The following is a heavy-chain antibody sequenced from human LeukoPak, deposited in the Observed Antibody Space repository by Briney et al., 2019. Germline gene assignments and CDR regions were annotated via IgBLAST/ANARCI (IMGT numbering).Heavy chain of an antibody. V-gene: IGHV3-48*01. CDR3: ARDRDYSFDY. CDR2: ISNTV. J-gene: IGHJ4*02. CDR1: GFTFSSYS. Sequence: GGSLRLSCAASGFTFSSYSMNWVRQAPGKGLEWVSYISNTVSYVDSVRGRFTISRDNAKNSLYLQMNNLRAEDTAIYYCARDRDYSFDYWGQGALVTVSS. D-gene: IGHD4-17*01.